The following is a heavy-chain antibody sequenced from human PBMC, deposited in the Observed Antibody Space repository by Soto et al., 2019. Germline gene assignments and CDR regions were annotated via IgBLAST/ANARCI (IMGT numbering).Heavy chain of an antibody. CDR1: GFTLRSFW. V-gene: IGHV3-74*01. D-gene: IGHD2-21*01. Sequence: GGSLRLSCIGSGFTLRSFWMHWVRQGPGKGLTWVARVNPDGSRTTYADSVKGRFTISRDNAENTLFLEMSSLRVEDTGVYHCAGNTYHALDVWAQGTTVTVS. CDR3: AGNTYHALDV. J-gene: IGHJ6*02. CDR2: VNPDGSRT.